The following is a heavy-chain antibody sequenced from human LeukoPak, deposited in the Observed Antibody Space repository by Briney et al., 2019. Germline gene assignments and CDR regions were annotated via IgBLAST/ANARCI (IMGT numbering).Heavy chain of an antibody. Sequence: PETLSLTCTVSGGSISSYYWSWIRQPPGKGLEWIGYIYYSGSTNYNPSLKSRVTISVDTSKNQFSLKLSSVTAADTAVYYCARERGIAVAGAPDYWGQGTLVTVSS. CDR2: IYYSGST. CDR1: GGSISSYY. D-gene: IGHD6-19*01. V-gene: IGHV4-59*01. J-gene: IGHJ4*02. CDR3: ARERGIAVAGAPDY.